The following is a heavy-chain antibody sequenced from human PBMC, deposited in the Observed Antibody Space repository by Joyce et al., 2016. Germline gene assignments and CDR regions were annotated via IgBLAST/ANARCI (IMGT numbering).Heavy chain of an antibody. CDR2: IYHTGTT. D-gene: IGHD6-6*01. J-gene: IGHJ4*02. Sequence: QLQLQESGSGLVKPSQTLSLTCAVSGDSISSGGFSWSWIRQPPGKGLEWIGYIYHTGTTDYNPSLKRRVTMSVDRSKNQFSLQMHSVTAADTAVYYCARLDPYNTTSGYFDSWGQGTLVAVSS. CDR1: GDSISSGGFS. CDR3: ARLDPYNTTSGYFDS. V-gene: IGHV4-30-2*01.